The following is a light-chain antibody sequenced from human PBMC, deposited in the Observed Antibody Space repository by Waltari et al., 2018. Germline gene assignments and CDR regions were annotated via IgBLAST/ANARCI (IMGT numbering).Light chain of an antibody. V-gene: IGKV1-33*01. Sequence: DIQMTQSPASLSASVGDRVDITCQATRDITNFLSWFQQKSGRTPRLLIYEASILDTGVPSRFSGRGSGTHFTLNINDVQPEDSATYFCQQYDDVPITFGQVTRLDI. CDR1: RDITNF. J-gene: IGKJ5*01. CDR3: QQYDDVPIT. CDR2: EAS.